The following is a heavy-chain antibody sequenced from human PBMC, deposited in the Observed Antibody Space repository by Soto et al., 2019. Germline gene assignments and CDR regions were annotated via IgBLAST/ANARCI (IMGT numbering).Heavy chain of an antibody. CDR2: ISYDGSNK. CDR1: GFTFSSYG. CDR3: AKPHDSGYDPTDY. D-gene: IGHD5-12*01. V-gene: IGHV3-30*18. Sequence: GGSLRLSCAASGFTFSSYGMHWVRQAPGKGLEWVAVISYDGSNKYYADSVKGRFTISRDNSKNTLYLQMNSLRAEDTAVYYCAKPHDSGYDPTDYWGQGTLVTVSS. J-gene: IGHJ4*02.